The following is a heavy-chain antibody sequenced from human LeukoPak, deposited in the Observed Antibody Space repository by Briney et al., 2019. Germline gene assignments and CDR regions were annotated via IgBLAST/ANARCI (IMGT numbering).Heavy chain of an antibody. Sequence: SETLSLTCTVSGGSISSYYWNWTRQSPGKGLEWIGDIYYSGSTNYNPSLKSRVTISVDTSKNQFSLRLTSVTAADTAVYYCAREGMAVGFARFPIFNYWGQGTLVTVSS. CDR1: GGSISSYY. J-gene: IGHJ4*02. D-gene: IGHD6-19*01. CDR2: IYYSGST. CDR3: AREGMAVGFARFPIFNY. V-gene: IGHV4-59*01.